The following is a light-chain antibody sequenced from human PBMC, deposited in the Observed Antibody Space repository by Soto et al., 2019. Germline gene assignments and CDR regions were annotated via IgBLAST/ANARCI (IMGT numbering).Light chain of an antibody. J-gene: IGKJ1*01. CDR1: QSVSTS. V-gene: IGKV3-11*01. CDR2: DAS. CDR3: QARDVWPS. Sequence: IVLTQSPVTLALSPGESAVLSCRASQSVSTSLAWYQHKPGQAPRLFIYDASKRAPGIPARFTGSGSGTDFTLTISSLEPEDIADYYCQARDVWPSFGQGTKVEIK.